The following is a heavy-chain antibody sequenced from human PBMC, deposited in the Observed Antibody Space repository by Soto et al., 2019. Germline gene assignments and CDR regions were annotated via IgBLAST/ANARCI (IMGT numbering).Heavy chain of an antibody. CDR3: ASRHSSPYFDY. J-gene: IGHJ4*02. Sequence: QVQLQESGPGLVKPSQTLSLTCTVSGGSISGGDYYWRWIRQPPGKGLEGIGSIYYSGSTSYNPSLKSRVTIPVDTSKNQFSLKLNSVTAADTAVYYCASRHSSPYFDYWGQGTLVTVSS. D-gene: IGHD6-13*01. V-gene: IGHV4-30-4*01. CDR2: IYYSGST. CDR1: GGSISGGDYY.